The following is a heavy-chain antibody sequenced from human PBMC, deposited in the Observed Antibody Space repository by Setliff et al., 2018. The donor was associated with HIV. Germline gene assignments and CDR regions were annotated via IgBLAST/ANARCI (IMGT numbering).Heavy chain of an antibody. J-gene: IGHJ5*01. CDR3: ARLNLEQWVQRIDS. CDR1: GGSLGNSNYY. CDR2: MSYGGST. Sequence: SETLSLTCTVSGGSLGNSNYYWGWIRQPPGKGLEWIGSMSYGGSTYYNPSLKSRVTIYVDTSKKQFSLKLSSVTAADTAVYYCARLNLEQWVQRIDSWGQGTRVTVSS. V-gene: IGHV4-39*01. D-gene: IGHD6-19*01.